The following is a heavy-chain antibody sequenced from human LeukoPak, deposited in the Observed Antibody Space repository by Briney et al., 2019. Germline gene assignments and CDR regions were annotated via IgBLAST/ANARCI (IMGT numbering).Heavy chain of an antibody. D-gene: IGHD6-19*01. CDR1: GGSISSYY. V-gene: IGHV4-34*01. Sequence: SETLSLTCTVSGGSISSYYWSWIRQPPGKGLEWIGEINHSGSTNYNPSLKSRVTISVDTSKNQFSLKLSSVTAADTAVYYCARGRSDSSPHSDYWGQGTLVTVSS. CDR3: ARGRSDSSPHSDY. J-gene: IGHJ4*02. CDR2: INHSGST.